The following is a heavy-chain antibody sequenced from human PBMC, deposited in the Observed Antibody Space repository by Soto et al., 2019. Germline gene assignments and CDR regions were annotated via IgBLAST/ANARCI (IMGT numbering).Heavy chain of an antibody. Sequence: PSETLSVTCSVAGGSISGYYWSWIRQPPGKGLEWIGYIYYSGSTNYNPSLKSRVTISVDTSKNQFSLKLSSVTAADTAVYYCASIMGAIHFDYWGQGTLVTVS. CDR3: ASIMGAIHFDY. D-gene: IGHD1-26*01. J-gene: IGHJ4*02. CDR2: IYYSGST. CDR1: GGSISGYY. V-gene: IGHV4-59*08.